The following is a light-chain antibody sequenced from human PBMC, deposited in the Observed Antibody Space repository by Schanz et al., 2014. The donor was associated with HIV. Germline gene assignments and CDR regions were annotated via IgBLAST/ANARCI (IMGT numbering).Light chain of an antibody. CDR2: DNT. CDR1: SSNIGADYD. CDR3: CSFAGTIWV. Sequence: QSLLAQPPSVSGAPGQRVTISCTGSSSNIGADYDVHWYQLLPGTAPKLLIFDNTNRPSGVPDRFSGSKSGNTASLIVSGLQAEDEADYYCCSFAGTIWVFGGGTKVPS. V-gene: IGLV1-40*01. J-gene: IGLJ3*02.